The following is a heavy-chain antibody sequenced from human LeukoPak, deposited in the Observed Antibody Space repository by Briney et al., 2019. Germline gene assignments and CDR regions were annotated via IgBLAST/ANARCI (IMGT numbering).Heavy chain of an antibody. V-gene: IGHV1-8*01. CDR2: MNPNSSNT. CDR3: ARGRIAVAGFIY. D-gene: IGHD6-19*01. CDR1: GYTFTSYD. J-gene: IGHJ4*02. Sequence: ASVKVSCKASGYTFTSYDINWVRQATGQGLEWMGWMNPNSSNTGYAQKFQGRVTMTRNTSISTASMELRSLRSEDTAVYYCARGRIAVAGFIYWGQGTLVTVSS.